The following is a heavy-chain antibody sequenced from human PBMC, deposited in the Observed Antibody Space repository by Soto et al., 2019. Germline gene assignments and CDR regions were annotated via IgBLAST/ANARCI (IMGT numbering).Heavy chain of an antibody. V-gene: IGHV3-30*18. CDR1: GFTFSNYG. Sequence: PGGSLRLSCAASGFTFSNYGMHWVRQTPGKGLEWVALILYDGSNKYYADSVESRFVNSRNNSKNTLYLQVSGLQAEVKAFYYCAKSKDAYNFYFYYGMDVWGQGTSVTVSS. D-gene: IGHD1-1*01. CDR2: ILYDGSNK. J-gene: IGHJ6*02. CDR3: AKSKDAYNFYFYYGMDV.